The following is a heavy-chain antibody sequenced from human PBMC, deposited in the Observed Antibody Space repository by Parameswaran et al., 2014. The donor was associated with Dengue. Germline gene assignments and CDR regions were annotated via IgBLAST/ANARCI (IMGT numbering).Heavy chain of an antibody. CDR3: ARLRDIVPTTQLNYFDY. CDR2: INAGNGDT. D-gene: IGHD5-12*01. J-gene: IGHJ4*02. Sequence: WVRQAPGQTFEWMGWINAGNGDTKYSQEFQDRVTITRDTSASTAYMELSSLRSEDTAVYYCARLRDIVPTTQLNYFDYWGQGTLVTVSS. V-gene: IGHV1-3*01.